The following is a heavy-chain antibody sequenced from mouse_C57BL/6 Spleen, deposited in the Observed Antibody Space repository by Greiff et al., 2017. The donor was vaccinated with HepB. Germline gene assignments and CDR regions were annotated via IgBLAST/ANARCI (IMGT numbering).Heavy chain of an antibody. CDR2: IYPGDGDT. D-gene: IGHD1-1*01. J-gene: IGHJ1*03. CDR3: AVVADWYFDV. Sequence: VQLKESGPELVKPGASVKISCKASGYAFSSSWMNWVKQRPGKGLEWIGRIYPGDGDTNYNGKFKGKATLTADKSSSTAYMQLSSLTSEDSAVYFCAVVADWYFDVWGTGTTVTVSS. CDR1: GYAFSSSW. V-gene: IGHV1-82*01.